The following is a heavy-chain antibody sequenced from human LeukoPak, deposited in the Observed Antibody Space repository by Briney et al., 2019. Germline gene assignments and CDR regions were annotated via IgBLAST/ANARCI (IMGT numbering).Heavy chain of an antibody. CDR3: AKTVAGSFDY. CDR1: GYAFTSYY. D-gene: IGHD6-19*01. V-gene: IGHV1-46*01. Sequence: ASVKVSCKASGYAFTSYYMHWVRQAPGQGLEWMGIINPSGGSTNYAQKFQGRVTMTRDTSTTTVYMELSSLRSEDTAVYYCAKTVAGSFDYWGQGTLVTVSS. CDR2: INPSGGST. J-gene: IGHJ4*02.